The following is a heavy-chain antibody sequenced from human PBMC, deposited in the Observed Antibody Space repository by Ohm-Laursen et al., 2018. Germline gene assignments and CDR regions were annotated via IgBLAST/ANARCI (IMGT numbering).Heavy chain of an antibody. V-gene: IGHV3-48*01. D-gene: IGHD1-1*01. Sequence: SLRLSCAASGFTFRTYSMNWVRQSPGKGLEWLSYIDASGGTIYYADSVKGRLTISRDNAKNSLYLQMNSLRAEDTAVYYCARGTVGDYWGQGTLVTVSS. CDR2: IDASGGTI. CDR1: GFTFRTYS. CDR3: ARGTVGDY. J-gene: IGHJ4*02.